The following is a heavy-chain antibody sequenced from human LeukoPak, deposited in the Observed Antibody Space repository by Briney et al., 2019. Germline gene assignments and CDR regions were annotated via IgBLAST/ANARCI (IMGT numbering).Heavy chain of an antibody. CDR2: ISGSGGST. CDR1: GFTFSSYG. D-gene: IGHD2-2*01. Sequence: GGSLRLSCAASGFTFSSYGMSWVRQAPGKGLEWVSAISGSGGSTYYADSVKGRFTISRDNSKNTLYLQMNSLRAEDTAVYYCAKVFVVVPAASYWYFDLWGRGTLVTVSS. J-gene: IGHJ2*01. V-gene: IGHV3-23*01. CDR3: AKVFVVVPAASYWYFDL.